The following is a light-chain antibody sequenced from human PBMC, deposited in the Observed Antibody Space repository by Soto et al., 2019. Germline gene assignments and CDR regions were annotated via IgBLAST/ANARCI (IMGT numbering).Light chain of an antibody. J-gene: IGKJ1*01. CDR3: QQYGISGT. Sequence: SPGTLSLSKGERATLSCRASQSVSNNYLAWYQQKPGQAPRLLIYGASNRATGIPDRFSGSGSGTDFTLTISRLEPEDFAVYYCQQYGISGTFGQGTKVEIK. V-gene: IGKV3-20*01. CDR2: GAS. CDR1: QSVSNNY.